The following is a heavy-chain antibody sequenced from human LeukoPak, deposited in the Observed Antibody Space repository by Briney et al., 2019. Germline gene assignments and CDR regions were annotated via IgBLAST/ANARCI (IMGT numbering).Heavy chain of an antibody. V-gene: IGHV3-7*01. CDR3: ARDSALYASGKTKYWGFDL. CDR2: IKEDGGNN. D-gene: IGHD2-8*01. Sequence: QPGGSLRLSCAASGFTFSSYAMSWVRQAPGKGPEWVANIKEDGGNNYYVDSVKGRFIISRDNAKNSLYLQMNSLRVEDTAVYYCARDSALYASGKTKYWGFDLWGQGTMVTVSS. CDR1: GFTFSSYA. J-gene: IGHJ3*01.